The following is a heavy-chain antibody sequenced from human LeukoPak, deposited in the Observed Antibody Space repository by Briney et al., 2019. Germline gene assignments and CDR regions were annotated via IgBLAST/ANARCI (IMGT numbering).Heavy chain of an antibody. V-gene: IGHV4-30-2*01. D-gene: IGHD6-13*01. J-gene: IGHJ4*02. Sequence: SETLSLTCAVSGGSISSGGYSWSWIRQPPGKGLEWIGYIYHTGNTYYNPSFKSRVIISIDRSKNQFSLKLSSVTAADTAVFYCARGVGSSSWYYFDYWGQGTLVTVSS. CDR1: GGSISSGGYS. CDR3: ARGVGSSSWYYFDY. CDR2: IYHTGNT.